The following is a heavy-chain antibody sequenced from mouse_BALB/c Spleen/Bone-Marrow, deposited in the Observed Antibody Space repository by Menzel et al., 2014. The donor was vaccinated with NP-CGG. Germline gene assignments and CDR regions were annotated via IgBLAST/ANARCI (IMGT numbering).Heavy chain of an antibody. CDR1: GFTFTDYY. V-gene: IGHV7-3*02. CDR2: IRNKANGYTT. D-gene: IGHD1-1*01. CDR3: ARGWITTGFAY. J-gene: IGHJ3*01. Sequence: EVKLMESGGGLVRPGGSLRLSCATSGFTFTDYYMSWVRQPPGKALEWLGFIRNKANGYTTEYSASVKGRFTISRDNSQSILYLQMNTLRAEDSATYYCARGWITTGFAYWGQGTLVTVSA.